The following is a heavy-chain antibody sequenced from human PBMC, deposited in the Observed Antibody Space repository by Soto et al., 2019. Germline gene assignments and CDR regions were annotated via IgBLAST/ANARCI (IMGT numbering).Heavy chain of an antibody. CDR3: SKGLRYCTNGVCYPYYYYGMDV. Sequence: PSETLSLTCAVYGGSFRGYYWGWIRQPPGKGLEWMGEINHSGSTNYNPSLKSRVTISVDTSKNQFSLKLGSVTAADTAVYYCSKGLRYCTNGVCYPYYYYGMDVWGQGTTVTVSS. CDR2: INHSGST. J-gene: IGHJ6*02. CDR1: GGSFRGYY. V-gene: IGHV4-34*01. D-gene: IGHD2-8*01.